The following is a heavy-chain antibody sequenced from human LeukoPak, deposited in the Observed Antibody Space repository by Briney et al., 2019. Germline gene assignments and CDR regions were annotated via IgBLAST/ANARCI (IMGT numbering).Heavy chain of an antibody. D-gene: IGHD1-26*01. Sequence: GASVTVSCTASGYTFTGYYMHWVRQAPGQGLEWMGWINPNSGGTNYAQKFQGRVTMTRDTSISTAYMELSRLTSDDTAVYYCARDEAATSDNAFDIWGQGTMVTVSS. CDR1: GYTFTGYY. CDR3: ARDEAATSDNAFDI. CDR2: INPNSGGT. J-gene: IGHJ3*02. V-gene: IGHV1-2*02.